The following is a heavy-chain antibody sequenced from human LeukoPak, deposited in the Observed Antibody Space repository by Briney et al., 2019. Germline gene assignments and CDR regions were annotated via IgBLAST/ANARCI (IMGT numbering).Heavy chain of an antibody. D-gene: IGHD1-1*01. CDR1: GYTFTSYD. J-gene: IGHJ5*02. CDR3: ARAANWHDDDWFDP. Sequence: ASVKVSCKASGYTFTSYDINWVRQATGQGLEWMGWMNPNSGNTGYAQKFQGRVTMTRNTSISTAYMELSSLRSEDTAVYYCARAANWHDDDWFDPWGQGTLVTVSS. CDR2: MNPNSGNT. V-gene: IGHV1-8*01.